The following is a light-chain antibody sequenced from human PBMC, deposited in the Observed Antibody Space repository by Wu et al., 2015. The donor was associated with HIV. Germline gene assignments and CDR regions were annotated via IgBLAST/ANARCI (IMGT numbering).Light chain of an antibody. CDR1: ESVSGY. J-gene: IGKJ2*01. CDR2: GAS. CDR3: QQYNSSPYN. V-gene: IGKV3-20*01. Sequence: VLTQSPGTLSLSPGERATLSCSVSESVSGYLAWYQQRPGQPPTLLIYGASSRAAGIPDRFSGSGSGTDFSLTISRLEPEDFAVYYCQQYNSSPYNFGQGTKLEIK.